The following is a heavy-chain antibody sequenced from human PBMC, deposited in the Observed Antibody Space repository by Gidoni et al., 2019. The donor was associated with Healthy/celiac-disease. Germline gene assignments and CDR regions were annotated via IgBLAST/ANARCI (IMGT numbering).Heavy chain of an antibody. D-gene: IGHD2-2*01. CDR2: IYWDDDK. J-gene: IGHJ4*02. V-gene: IGHV2-5*02. CDR3: AHRHFEGYCSSTSCPKEGDFDY. Sequence: QITLKESGPTLVKPTQTLTLTCTFPGFSLSTSGVGVGWLRQPPGKALEWLALIYWDDDKRYSPSLKSRLTITKDTSKNQVVLTMTNMDPVDTATYYCAHRHFEGYCSSTSCPKEGDFDYWGQGTLVTVSS. CDR1: GFSLSTSGVG.